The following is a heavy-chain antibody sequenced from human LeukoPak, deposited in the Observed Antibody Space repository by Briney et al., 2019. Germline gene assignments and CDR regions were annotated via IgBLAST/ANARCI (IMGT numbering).Heavy chain of an antibody. CDR1: GGTFSSYA. V-gene: IGHV1-69*04. J-gene: IGHJ3*02. CDR3: ARDSDIVVVVAATNGAFDI. D-gene: IGHD2-15*01. Sequence: GASVKVSCKAPGGTFSSYAISWVRQAPGQGLEWMGRIIPILGIANYAQKFQGRVTITADKSTSTAYMELSSLRSEDTAVYYCARDSDIVVVVAATNGAFDIWGQGTMVTVSS. CDR2: IIPILGIA.